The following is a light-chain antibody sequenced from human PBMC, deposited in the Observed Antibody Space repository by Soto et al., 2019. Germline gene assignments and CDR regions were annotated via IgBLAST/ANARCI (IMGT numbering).Light chain of an antibody. CDR2: KAC. CDR1: QSISSW. V-gene: IGKV1-5*03. Sequence: DIQMTQSPSTLSSSVGDRVIITCRASQSISSWLAWYQQKPGRAPKLLIYKACSRESGIPSRFSGSGSGTEFTLTISSLQPDDFAAYYCQHYSSYSEAFGQGTKVDIK. J-gene: IGKJ1*01. CDR3: QHYSSYSEA.